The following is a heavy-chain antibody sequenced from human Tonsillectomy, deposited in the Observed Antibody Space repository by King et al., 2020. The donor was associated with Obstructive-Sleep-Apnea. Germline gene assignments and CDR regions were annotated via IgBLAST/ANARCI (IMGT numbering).Heavy chain of an antibody. CDR1: GFTFDDYA. CDR2: INWNSGNI. J-gene: IGHJ3*02. D-gene: IGHD3-16*01. CDR3: VKDRAGGVPDAFDI. Sequence: VQLVESGGGLLQPGRSLRLSCAASGFTFDDYAMHWVRQAPGKGLEWGSVINWNSGNIGYADSVKGRFIISRDNAKNSLYLQMNSLRAEDTALYYCVKDRAGGVPDAFDIWGQGTMVTVSS. V-gene: IGHV3-9*01.